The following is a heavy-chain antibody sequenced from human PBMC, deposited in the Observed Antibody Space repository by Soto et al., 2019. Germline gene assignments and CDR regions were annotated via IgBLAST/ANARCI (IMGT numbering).Heavy chain of an antibody. CDR3: ARDPDEGIDY. Sequence: GASVKVSCKASGYTFTNYAFSWVRQAPGQGLEWMGIINPSGGSTSYAQKFQGRVTMTRDTSTSTVYMELSSLRSEDTAVYYCARDPDEGIDYWGQGTLVTVPS. CDR1: GYTFTNYA. J-gene: IGHJ4*02. V-gene: IGHV1-46*03. CDR2: INPSGGST.